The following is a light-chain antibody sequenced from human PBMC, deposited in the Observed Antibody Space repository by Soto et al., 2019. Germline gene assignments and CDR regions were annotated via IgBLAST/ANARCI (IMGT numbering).Light chain of an antibody. CDR3: QQYNSYPWT. CDR1: QSINSW. CDR2: KAS. J-gene: IGKJ1*01. Sequence: DIQMTQSPSTLSASVGDRVTITCRASQSINSWLAWDQQKPGKAPKLLIYKASSLESGVPSRFNDSGSGTEFTLTISSLKPDDFATYYCQQYNSYPWTFGQGTQVEIK. V-gene: IGKV1-5*03.